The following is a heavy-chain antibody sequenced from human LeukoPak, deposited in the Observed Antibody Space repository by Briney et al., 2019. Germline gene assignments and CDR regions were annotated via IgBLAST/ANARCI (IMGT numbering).Heavy chain of an antibody. J-gene: IGHJ4*02. V-gene: IGHV4-34*01. CDR3: ARSGYGSGRGRRFLDY. CDR2: INHSGST. CDR1: SGSFSGYY. D-gene: IGHD3-10*01. Sequence: SETLSLTCAVYSGSFSGYYWSWIRQPPGKGLEWIGEINHSGSTNYNPSLKSRVTISVDTSKNQFSLKLSSVTAADTAVYYCARSGYGSGRGRRFLDYWGQGTLVTVSS.